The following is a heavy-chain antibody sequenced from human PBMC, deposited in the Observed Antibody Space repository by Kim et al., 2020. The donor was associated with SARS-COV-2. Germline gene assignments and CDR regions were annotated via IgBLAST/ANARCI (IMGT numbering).Heavy chain of an antibody. CDR2: ISSSSSYI. CDR1: GFTFSSYS. Sequence: GGSLRLSCAASGFTFSSYSMNWVRQAPGKGLEWVSSISSSSSYIYYADSVKGRFTISRDNAKNSLYLQMNSLRAEDTAVYYCARDSSSGWYGAQGWFDPWGQGTLVTVSS. J-gene: IGHJ5*02. V-gene: IGHV3-21*01. D-gene: IGHD6-19*01. CDR3: ARDSSSGWYGAQGWFDP.